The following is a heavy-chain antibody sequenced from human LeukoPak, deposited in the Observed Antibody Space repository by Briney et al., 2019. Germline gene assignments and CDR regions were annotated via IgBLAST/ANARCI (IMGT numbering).Heavy chain of an antibody. Sequence: ASVKVSCKASGYTFTSYYMHWVRQAPGQGGEWRGWISAYNGNTKYAQKVKGRLTMNTDTSTSTAFLELRRLRSDDTAVYFCARDSYDASGYYWEYWGQGTLVTVSS. J-gene: IGHJ4*02. CDR2: ISAYNGNT. CDR1: GYTFTSYY. CDR3: ARDSYDASGYYWEY. D-gene: IGHD3-22*01. V-gene: IGHV1-18*04.